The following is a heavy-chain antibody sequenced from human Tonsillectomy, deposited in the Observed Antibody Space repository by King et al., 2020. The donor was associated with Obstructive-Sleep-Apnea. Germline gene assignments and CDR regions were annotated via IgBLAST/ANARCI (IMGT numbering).Heavy chain of an antibody. CDR2: IYYSRST. CDR1: GGSISSGDYF. J-gene: IGHJ4*02. D-gene: IGHD1-7*01. CDR3: ARLHILGNLYYFAY. Sequence: QLQESGPGLVKPSQTLSLTCTVSGGSISSGDYFWRWIRQHPGKGLEWIGYIYYSRSTYYNPSLKSRVTISVDTSKNQFSLKLSSVTAADTAVYYCARLHILGNLYYFAYWGQGTLVTVSS. V-gene: IGHV4-31*03.